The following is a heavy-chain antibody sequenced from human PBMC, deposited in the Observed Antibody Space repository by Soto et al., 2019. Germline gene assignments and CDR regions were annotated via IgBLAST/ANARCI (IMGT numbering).Heavy chain of an antibody. J-gene: IGHJ4*02. CDR2: IYYSGST. CDR3: ARHDYGGPYFDY. D-gene: IGHD4-17*01. V-gene: IGHV4-59*01. Sequence: SATLSLTCTVSGGSISSYYWSWIRQPPGKGLEWIGYIYYSGSTNYDPSLKSRVTISVDTSKNQFSLKLSSVTAADTAVYYCARHDYGGPYFDYWGQGTLVTVSS. CDR1: GGSISSYY.